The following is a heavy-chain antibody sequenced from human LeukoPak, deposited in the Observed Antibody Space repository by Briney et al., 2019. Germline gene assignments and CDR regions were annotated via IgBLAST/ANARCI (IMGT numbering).Heavy chain of an antibody. D-gene: IGHD3-10*01. Sequence: PGGSLRLSCAASGFTFDDYAMNWVRQAPGKGLEWVSYISGTGGISYYADSVKGRFTISRDNAKNSLDLQMNSLRVEDTAVYFCARAPEGYYYLSGSLRGQYYFYMDVWAKGTTVTVSS. V-gene: IGHV3-48*03. CDR2: ISGTGGIS. CDR1: GFTFDDYA. J-gene: IGHJ6*03. CDR3: ARAPEGYYYLSGSLRGQYYFYMDV.